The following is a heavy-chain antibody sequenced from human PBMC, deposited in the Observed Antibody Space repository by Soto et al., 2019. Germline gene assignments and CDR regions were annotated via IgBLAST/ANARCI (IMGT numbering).Heavy chain of an antibody. CDR3: AREGDYGGNSPYFHH. D-gene: IGHD4-17*01. V-gene: IGHV3-33*01. CDR2: IWYDGSNK. J-gene: IGHJ1*01. Sequence: PGGSLRLSCAASGFTFSSYGMHWVRQAPGKGLEWVAVIWYDGSNKYYADSVKGRFIISRDNSKNTLYLQMNSLRAEDTAVYYCAREGDYGGNSPYFHHWGQGTLVTVSS. CDR1: GFTFSSYG.